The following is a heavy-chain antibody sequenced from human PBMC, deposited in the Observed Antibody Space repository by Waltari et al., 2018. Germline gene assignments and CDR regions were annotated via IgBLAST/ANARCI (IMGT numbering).Heavy chain of an antibody. J-gene: IGHJ4*02. CDR1: GFTFENFW. Sequence: EVQLVESGGGLVQPGGSLILSCASSGFTFENFWMPWVRQVPGKGLVWVSRIDNYGSITTYADSVEGRFTISRDNAKNTLYLQMNSLTVADTALYYCALDLGGYAGSWGQGTMVTVSS. CDR3: ALDLGGYAGS. CDR2: IDNYGSIT. D-gene: IGHD2-2*01. V-gene: IGHV3-74*01.